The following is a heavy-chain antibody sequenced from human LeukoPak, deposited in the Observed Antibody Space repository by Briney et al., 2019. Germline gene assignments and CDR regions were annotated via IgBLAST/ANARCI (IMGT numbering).Heavy chain of an antibody. CDR3: ARELYGVAVAGTFDY. J-gene: IGHJ4*02. CDR2: IYYSGST. CDR1: GGSISSFY. D-gene: IGHD6-19*01. V-gene: IGHV4-59*01. Sequence: PSETLSLTCTVSGGSISSFYWSWIRQPPGKGLEWIGYIYYSGSTNYNPSLKSRVTTSVDTSKNQFSLKLSSVTAADTAVYYCARELYGVAVAGTFDYWGQGTLVTVSS.